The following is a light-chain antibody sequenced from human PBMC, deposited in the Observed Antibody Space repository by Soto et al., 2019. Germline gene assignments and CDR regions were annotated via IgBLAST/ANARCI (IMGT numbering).Light chain of an antibody. CDR3: NSYAGGDWV. CDR1: SSDVGRYNY. Sequence: QSALTQPPSASGSLGQSVTIRCSGTSSDVGRYNYVSWYQQHPGKVPKLLIYEVSNRPSGVPDRFSGSKSGNTASLTVSGLQPEDEADHYCNSYAGGDWVFGVGTKVTVL. V-gene: IGLV2-8*01. CDR2: EVS. J-gene: IGLJ3*02.